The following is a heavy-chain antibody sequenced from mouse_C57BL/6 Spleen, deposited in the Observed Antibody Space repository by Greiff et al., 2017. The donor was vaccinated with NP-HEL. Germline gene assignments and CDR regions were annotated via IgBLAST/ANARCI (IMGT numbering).Heavy chain of an antibody. Sequence: QVQLQQSGAELARPGASVKLSCKASGYTFTSYGISWVKQRTGQGLEWIGEIYPRSGNTYYNEKFKGKATLTADKSSSTACMELRSLTSEDSAVYFCARNSSGFPFDYWGQGTTLTVSS. V-gene: IGHV1-81*01. CDR2: IYPRSGNT. J-gene: IGHJ2*01. CDR1: GYTFTSYG. CDR3: ARNSSGFPFDY. D-gene: IGHD3-2*02.